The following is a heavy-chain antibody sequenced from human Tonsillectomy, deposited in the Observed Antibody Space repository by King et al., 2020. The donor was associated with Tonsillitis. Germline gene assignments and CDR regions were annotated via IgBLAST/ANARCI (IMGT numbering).Heavy chain of an antibody. Sequence: QLQESGPGLVKPSETLSLTCTVSGDSSSSYYWSWIRPPPGKGLEWIGNIYYSGSTNYNPSLNSRVTISIDTSKNQFSLKLTSVTAADTAVYFCASLRGIPDWFDPWGQGTLVTVSS. CDR1: GDSSSSYY. J-gene: IGHJ5*02. V-gene: IGHV4-59*08. CDR3: ASLRGIPDWFDP. D-gene: IGHD6-13*01. CDR2: IYYSGST.